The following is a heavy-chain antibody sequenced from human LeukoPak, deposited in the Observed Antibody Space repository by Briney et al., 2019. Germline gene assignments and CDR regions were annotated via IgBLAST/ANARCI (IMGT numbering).Heavy chain of an antibody. CDR2: INPNSGGT. V-gene: IGHV1-2*02. CDR3: ARNGGSYDILTGYYMGNWFGP. CDR1: VYTFTGYY. Sequence: ASVKVSCKASVYTFTGYYMHWVRQAPGQGLEWMGWINPNSGGTSYAQKFQGRVTMTRDTSISTAYMELSRLRSDDTAVYYCARNGGSYDILTGYYMGNWFGPWGQGTLVTVTS. D-gene: IGHD3-9*01. J-gene: IGHJ5*02.